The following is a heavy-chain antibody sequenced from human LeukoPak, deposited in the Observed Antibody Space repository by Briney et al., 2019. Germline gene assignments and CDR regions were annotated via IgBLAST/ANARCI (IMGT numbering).Heavy chain of an antibody. D-gene: IGHD2-2*01. CDR3: AKGDIVVVPAVLDYYYGMDV. Sequence: GRALRLSCAASRLTFADYPMHWVRQAPGKGLEWVSHISWNSGSITYADSVKGRFTISRDNAKISLYLKMNNLRAEDTALYYCAKGDIVVVPAVLDYYYGMDVWGQGTTVTVSS. CDR2: ISWNSGSI. J-gene: IGHJ6*02. V-gene: IGHV3-9*01. CDR1: RLTFADYP.